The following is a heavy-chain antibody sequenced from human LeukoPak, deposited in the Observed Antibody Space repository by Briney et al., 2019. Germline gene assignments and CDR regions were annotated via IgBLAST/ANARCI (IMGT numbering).Heavy chain of an antibody. Sequence: GGSLRLSCAASGFTFSSYAMSWVRQAPGKGLEWVSAISGSGGSTYYADSVKGRFTISRDDAKNSLYLQMNTLRAEDTAVYYCARALTSDSSGHRDYWGQGTLVTVSS. CDR1: GFTFSSYA. J-gene: IGHJ4*02. D-gene: IGHD3-22*01. CDR3: ARALTSDSSGHRDY. CDR2: ISGSGGST. V-gene: IGHV3-23*01.